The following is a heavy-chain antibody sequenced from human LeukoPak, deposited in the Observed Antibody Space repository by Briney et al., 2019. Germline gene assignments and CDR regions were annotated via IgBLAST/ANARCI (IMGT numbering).Heavy chain of an antibody. Sequence: ASVKVSCKASGYTFTGYYMHWVRQAPGQGLELMGWINPNSGGTNYAQKFQGRVTMTRDTSISTAYMELSRLRSDDAAVYYCASGYCSGGSCYPFDYWGQGTLVTVSS. J-gene: IGHJ4*02. V-gene: IGHV1-2*02. CDR2: INPNSGGT. D-gene: IGHD2-15*01. CDR1: GYTFTGYY. CDR3: ASGYCSGGSCYPFDY.